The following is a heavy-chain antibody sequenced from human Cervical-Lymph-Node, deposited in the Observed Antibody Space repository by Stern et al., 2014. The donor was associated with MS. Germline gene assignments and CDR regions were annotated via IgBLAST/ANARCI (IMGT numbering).Heavy chain of an antibody. Sequence: DQLVESGAEVKKPGASVKVSCKASGYTFTGYYIHWVRQAPGPGLEWMGWIIPNNGDTNYAQNFQGRVTMTRDTSISTAYMELSRLRSDDTAVYYCAKDGYNYWGQGTLVTVSS. CDR2: IIPNNGDT. CDR1: GYTFTGYY. J-gene: IGHJ4*02. V-gene: IGHV1-2*02. D-gene: IGHD5-24*01. CDR3: AKDGYNY.